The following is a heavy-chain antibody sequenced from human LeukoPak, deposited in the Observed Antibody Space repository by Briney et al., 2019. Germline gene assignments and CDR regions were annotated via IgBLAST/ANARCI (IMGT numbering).Heavy chain of an antibody. J-gene: IGHJ5*02. V-gene: IGHV3-74*01. CDR2: VNSDGSGT. Sequence: GGSLRLSCAASGFTFSRYSMHWVRQDPGERLVWASHVNSDGSGTDYADSVKRRFTISRDNAKNTLYLQMNSLRVEDTAVYYCARVRDFWTYKDNWFDPWGQGTLVTVSS. CDR1: GFTFSRYS. D-gene: IGHD3/OR15-3a*01. CDR3: ARVRDFWTYKDNWFDP.